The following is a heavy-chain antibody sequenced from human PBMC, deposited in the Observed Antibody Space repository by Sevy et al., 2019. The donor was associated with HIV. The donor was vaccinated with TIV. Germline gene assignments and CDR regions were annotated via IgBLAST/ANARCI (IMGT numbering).Heavy chain of an antibody. CDR2: IVVGSGNT. V-gene: IGHV1-58*02. J-gene: IGHJ6*02. CDR1: GFTFTSSA. CDR3: AAGLVEPDYYYGMDV. Sequence: ASVKGSCKASGFTFTSSAMQWVRQARGQRLEWIGWIVVGSGNTNYAQKFQERVTITRDMSTSTAYMELSSLRSEDTAVYYCAAGLVEPDYYYGMDVWGQGTTVTVSS.